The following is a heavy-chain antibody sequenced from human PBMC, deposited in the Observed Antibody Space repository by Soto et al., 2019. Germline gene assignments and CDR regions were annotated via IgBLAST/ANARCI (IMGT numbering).Heavy chain of an antibody. V-gene: IGHV1-18*01. Sequence: ASVKVSCKASGYTFTSYGISWVRQAPGQGLEWMGWISAYNGNTNYAQKLQGRVTMTTDTSTSTAYMELRSLRSDDTAVYYCASGRIVVVPAAPPAYYYYGMGVWGQGTTVTVSS. CDR2: ISAYNGNT. D-gene: IGHD2-2*01. CDR1: GYTFTSYG. J-gene: IGHJ6*02. CDR3: ASGRIVVVPAAPPAYYYYGMGV.